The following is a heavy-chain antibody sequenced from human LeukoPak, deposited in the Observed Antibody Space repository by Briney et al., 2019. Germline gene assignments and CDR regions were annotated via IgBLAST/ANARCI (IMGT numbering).Heavy chain of an antibody. J-gene: IGHJ4*02. V-gene: IGHV3-7*03. D-gene: IGHD3/OR15-3a*01. CDR3: ARDQYDTWSRRGNFDS. Sequence: GGSLRLSCAASGFTFSSSAMTWVRQAPGKGLEWVANIKLDGSEKNYVDFVKGRFTISRDNTKNSLYLQMNSLRAEDTAVFYCARDQYDTWSRRGNFDSWGQGTLVIVSS. CDR2: IKLDGSEK. CDR1: GFTFSSSA.